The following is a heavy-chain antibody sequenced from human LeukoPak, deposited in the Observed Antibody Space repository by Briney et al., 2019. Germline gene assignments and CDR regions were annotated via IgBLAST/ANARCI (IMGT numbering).Heavy chain of an antibody. CDR2: INPNSGGT. Sequence: ASVTVSCKASGYTFTGYYMHWVRQAPGQGLEWMGWINPNSGGTNYAQKFQGRVTMTRDTSISTAYMELSRLRSDDTAVYYCARDGDYYDSSGYRGINWFDPWGQGTLVTVSS. CDR1: GYTFTGYY. D-gene: IGHD3-22*01. V-gene: IGHV1-2*02. CDR3: ARDGDYYDSSGYRGINWFDP. J-gene: IGHJ5*02.